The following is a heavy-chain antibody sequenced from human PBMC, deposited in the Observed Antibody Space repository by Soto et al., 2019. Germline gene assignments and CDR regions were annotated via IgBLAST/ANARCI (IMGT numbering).Heavy chain of an antibody. J-gene: IGHJ6*02. CDR1: GGTFSSYA. D-gene: IGHD2-2*02. V-gene: IGHV1-69*13. CDR2: IIPIFGTA. Sequence: SVKVSCKASGGTFSSYAISWVRQAPGQGLEWMGGIIPIFGTANYAQKFQGRVTITADESTSTAYMELSSLRSEDTAVYYCASLGVPAAIGNDYYGMDVWGQGTTVTVSS. CDR3: ASLGVPAAIGNDYYGMDV.